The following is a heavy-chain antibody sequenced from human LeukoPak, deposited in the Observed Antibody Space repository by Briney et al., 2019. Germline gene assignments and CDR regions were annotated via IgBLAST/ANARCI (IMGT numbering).Heavy chain of an antibody. CDR3: ASRAGYGSGIYDY. CDR1: GGTFTSYT. CDR2: IIPILGMA. Sequence: GASVKVSCKASGGTFTSYTISWVRQAPGQGLEWMGRIIPILGMANYAQKFQGRVTITADKSTSTAYMELSSLRSEDTAVYYCASRAGYGSGIYDYWGQGTLVTVSS. J-gene: IGHJ4*02. D-gene: IGHD2-15*01. V-gene: IGHV1-69*02.